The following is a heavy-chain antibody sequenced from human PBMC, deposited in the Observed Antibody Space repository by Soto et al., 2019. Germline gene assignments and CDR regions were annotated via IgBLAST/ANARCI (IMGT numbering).Heavy chain of an antibody. CDR1: GFTFSGSA. D-gene: IGHD6-19*01. J-gene: IGHJ5*02. CDR3: AKGSSSGWYADSYWFDP. CDR2: IRSKANSYAT. Sequence: GGSLRLSCAASGFTFSGSAMHWVRQASGKGLEWVGRIRSKANSYATAYAASVKGRFTISRDDSKNTAYLQMNSLRAEDTAVYYCAKGSSSGWYADSYWFDPWGQGTLVTVYS. V-gene: IGHV3-73*01.